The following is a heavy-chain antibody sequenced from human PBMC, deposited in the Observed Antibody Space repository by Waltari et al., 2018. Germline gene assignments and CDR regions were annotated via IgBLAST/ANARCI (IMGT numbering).Heavy chain of an antibody. J-gene: IGHJ2*01. CDR2: IYSGGST. CDR1: GLTVSSNY. Sequence: EVQLVESGGGLIQHGGSLRLSCAASGLTVSSNYMSCVRQAPGKGLEWVSVIYSGGSTYYADSVKGRFTISRDNSKNTLYLQMNSLRAEDTAVYYCARDSAWTGFFDLWGRGTLVTVSS. D-gene: IGHD3-9*01. CDR3: ARDSAWTGFFDL. V-gene: IGHV3-53*01.